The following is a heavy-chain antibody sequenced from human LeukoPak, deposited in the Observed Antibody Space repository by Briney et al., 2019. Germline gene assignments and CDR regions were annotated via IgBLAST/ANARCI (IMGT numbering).Heavy chain of an antibody. CDR1: GFTSSSYS. Sequence: GGSLRLSCAASGFTSSSYSMNWVRQAPGEGLEWLSYITSTSDTIYYADSVKGRFTSSRDNAKNSVYLQMNSLRAEDTAVYYCARSSGYPFFDYWGQGTLVTVSS. D-gene: IGHD3-22*01. J-gene: IGHJ4*02. V-gene: IGHV3-48*01. CDR3: ARSSGYPFFDY. CDR2: ITSTSDTI.